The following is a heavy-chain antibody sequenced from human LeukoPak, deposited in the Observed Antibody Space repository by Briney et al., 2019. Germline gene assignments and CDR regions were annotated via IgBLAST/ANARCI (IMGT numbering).Heavy chain of an antibody. D-gene: IGHD6-13*01. Sequence: PSETLSLTCTVSGGSISSYYWSWIRQPPGKGLEWIGYIYTSGSTNYNPSLKSRVTMSVDTSKNQFSLKLSSVTAADTAVYYCARDLKGESSWYTVGSFDPWGQGTLVTVSS. CDR1: GGSISSYY. CDR2: IYTSGST. J-gene: IGHJ5*02. V-gene: IGHV4-4*08. CDR3: ARDLKGESSWYTVGSFDP.